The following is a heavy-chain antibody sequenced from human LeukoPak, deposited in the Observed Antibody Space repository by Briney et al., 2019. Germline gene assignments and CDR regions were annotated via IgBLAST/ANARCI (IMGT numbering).Heavy chain of an antibody. D-gene: IGHD6-13*01. V-gene: IGHV3-7*01. Sequence: GGSLRLSCAASGFTFSSYWMSWVRQAPGKGLEGVANIKYDGSEKYYVDSVKGRFTISRDNAKNSLYPQMNSLRAEDTAVYYCARDIEAAGLFFDYWGQGTLVTVSS. CDR3: ARDIEAAGLFFDY. CDR1: GFTFSSYW. J-gene: IGHJ4*02. CDR2: IKYDGSEK.